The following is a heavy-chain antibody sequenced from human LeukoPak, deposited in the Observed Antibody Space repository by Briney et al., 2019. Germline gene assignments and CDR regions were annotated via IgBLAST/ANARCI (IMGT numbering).Heavy chain of an antibody. Sequence: GGSLRLSCAASGFTFDDYAMHWVRQAPGKGLDWVSLISGDGGSTYYADSVKGRFTVSRDNSKNSLYLQMNSLKTEDTALYYCAKGGTSVVVTAPVYWGQGTLVTVSS. D-gene: IGHD2-21*02. CDR2: ISGDGGST. CDR3: AKGGTSVVVTAPVY. V-gene: IGHV3-43*02. J-gene: IGHJ4*02. CDR1: GFTFDDYA.